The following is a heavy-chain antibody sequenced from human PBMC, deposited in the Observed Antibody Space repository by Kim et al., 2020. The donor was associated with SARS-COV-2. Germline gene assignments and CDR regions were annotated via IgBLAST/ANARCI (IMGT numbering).Heavy chain of an antibody. Sequence: SETLSLTCTVSGGSISSSSYYWGWIRQPPGKGLNWIGTISYSGSTYYNPSLKSRVTISVDTSKNQFSLKLSSVTAADTAVYYCARRGPPVTGTDFDYWGQGTLVTVSS. CDR1: GGSISSSSYY. J-gene: IGHJ4*02. CDR2: ISYSGST. D-gene: IGHD6-19*01. V-gene: IGHV4-39*01. CDR3: ARRGPPVTGTDFDY.